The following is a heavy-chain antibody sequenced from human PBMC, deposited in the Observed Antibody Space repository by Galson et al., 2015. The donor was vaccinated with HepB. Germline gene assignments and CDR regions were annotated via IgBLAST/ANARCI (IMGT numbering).Heavy chain of an antibody. V-gene: IGHV3-30*18. D-gene: IGHD1-26*01. CDR3: VKEGYSASFPHFED. J-gene: IGHJ4*02. Sequence: SLRLSCAVSGFNFSNYGMHWVRQAPGKGLEWVTLISYDGSNKYFGDSVKGRFTISRDISKNTLYLQMNSLRTEDTAVYYCVKEGYSASFPHFEDWGQGTLVTVSS. CDR2: ISYDGSNK. CDR1: GFNFSNYG.